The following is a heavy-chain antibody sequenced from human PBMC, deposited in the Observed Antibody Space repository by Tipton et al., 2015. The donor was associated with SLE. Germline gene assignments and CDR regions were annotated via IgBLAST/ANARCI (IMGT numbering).Heavy chain of an antibody. CDR1: GDSVTSSGYY. J-gene: IGHJ4*02. D-gene: IGHD2-8*02. Sequence: TLSLTCTATGDSVTSSGYYWSWIRQPPGKGLEWIGSIYYSGSTYYNPSLKSRVTISLDTSKNQFSLKLSSVTAADTAVYYCARGSCSGSVCYIDYWGQGTLVTVSS. V-gene: IGHV4-39*07. CDR2: IYYSGST. CDR3: ARGSCSGSVCYIDY.